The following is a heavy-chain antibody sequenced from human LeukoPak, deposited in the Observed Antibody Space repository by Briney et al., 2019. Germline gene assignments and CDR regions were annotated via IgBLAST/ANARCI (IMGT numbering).Heavy chain of an antibody. V-gene: IGHV3-23*01. CDR3: GKDHMVGHTTPFDF. Sequence: GGSLRLSCATSGFTFSSYCMGWVRQAPGKGLEWVSSISGSGDNSYYADSVKGRFTISRDKSKNTLYLQLTSLRAEDTAVYYCGKDHMVGHTTPFDFWGQGTLVTVSS. CDR1: GFTFSSYC. CDR2: ISGSGDNS. D-gene: IGHD1-26*01. J-gene: IGHJ4*02.